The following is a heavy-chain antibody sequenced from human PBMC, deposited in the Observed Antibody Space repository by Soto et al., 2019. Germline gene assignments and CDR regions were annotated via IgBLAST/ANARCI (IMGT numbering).Heavy chain of an antibody. V-gene: IGHV3-30*18. Sequence: QVQLVESGGGVVQPGRSLRLSCAASGFTFSSYGMHWVRQAPGKGLEWVAVISYDGSNKYYADPVKGRFTISRDNSKNTLYLQMNSLRAEDTAVYYCAKEGYSGSYQGDFDYWGQGTLVTVSS. CDR1: GFTFSSYG. D-gene: IGHD1-26*01. CDR2: ISYDGSNK. CDR3: AKEGYSGSYQGDFDY. J-gene: IGHJ4*02.